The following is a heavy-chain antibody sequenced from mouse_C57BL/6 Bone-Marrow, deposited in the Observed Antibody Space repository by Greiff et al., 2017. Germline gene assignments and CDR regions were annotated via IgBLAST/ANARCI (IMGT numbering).Heavy chain of an antibody. J-gene: IGHJ3*01. CDR3: ARGLRRRFAY. Sequence: VQLQQPGPELVKPGASVKISCKASGYSFTGYYMNWVKQSPEKSLEWIGEINPSTGGTTYNQKFKAKATMTVDKSSSTAYMQLKSLTSEDSAVYYCARGLRRRFAYWGQGTLVTVSA. CDR2: INPSTGGT. CDR1: GYSFTGYY. D-gene: IGHD2-2*01. V-gene: IGHV1-42*01.